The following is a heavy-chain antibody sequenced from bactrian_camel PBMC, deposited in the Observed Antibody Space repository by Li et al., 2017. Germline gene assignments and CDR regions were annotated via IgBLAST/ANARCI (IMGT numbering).Heavy chain of an antibody. D-gene: IGHD2*01. Sequence: VQLVESGAGLVQPGGSQGVSCEASGFTFSSYGMSWVRQASGKGLEWVSGINSGGDSTYYSDSVKGRFTISKNNAKNTVYLQLNSLKTEDMAMYYCAAQSTYFRCPDWRSAKGFDYMGQGTQGTV. CDR3: AAQSTYFRCPDWRSAKGFDY. J-gene: IGHJ4*01. V-gene: IGHV3S40*01. CDR2: INSGGDST. CDR1: GFTFSSYG.